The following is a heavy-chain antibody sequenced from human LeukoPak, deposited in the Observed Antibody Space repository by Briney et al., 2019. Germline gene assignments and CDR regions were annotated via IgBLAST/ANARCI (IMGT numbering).Heavy chain of an antibody. D-gene: IGHD5-18*01. CDR3: AADSRSGGYGYVY. CDR2: IVVGSGNT. Sequence: ASVKVSCKASGFTFTSSAMQWVRQARGQRLEWIGWIVVGSGNTNYAQKFQERVTITRDMSTSTAYMELSSLRSEDTAVYYCAADSRSGGYGYVYWGQGTLVTVSS. V-gene: IGHV1-58*02. CDR1: GFTFTSSA. J-gene: IGHJ4*02.